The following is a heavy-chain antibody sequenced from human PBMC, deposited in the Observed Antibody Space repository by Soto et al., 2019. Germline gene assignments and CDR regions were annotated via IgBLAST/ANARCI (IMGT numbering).Heavy chain of an antibody. CDR1: GYTFTGYY. V-gene: IGHV1-2*04. Sequence: ASVKVSCKASGYTFTGYYMHWVRQAPGQGLEWMGWINPNSGGTNYAQKFQGWVTMTRDTSISTAYMELSRLRSDDTAVYYCARGGPYYYDSSGYYSYQMNYWGQGTLVTVSS. D-gene: IGHD3-22*01. CDR2: INPNSGGT. CDR3: ARGGPYYYDSSGYYSYQMNY. J-gene: IGHJ4*02.